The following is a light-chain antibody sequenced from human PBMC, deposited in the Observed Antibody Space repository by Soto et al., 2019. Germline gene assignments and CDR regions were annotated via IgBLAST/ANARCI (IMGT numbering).Light chain of an antibody. CDR1: QSVSRY. J-gene: IGKJ5*01. CDR2: NAS. V-gene: IGKV3-11*01. CDR3: QHRSSWPPIT. Sequence: ENVLTQTPATLSLSPGERATLSCRASQSVSRYLAWYQQKPGQAPRLLIYNASSRATGIPARFSGSGSGTDFTLTISSLEPEDFAVYYCQHRSSWPPITFGQGTRLEI.